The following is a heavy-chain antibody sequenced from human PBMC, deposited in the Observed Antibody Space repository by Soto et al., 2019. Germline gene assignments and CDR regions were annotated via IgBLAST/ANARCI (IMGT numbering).Heavy chain of an antibody. CDR1: GFIFSDYG. Sequence: GGSLRLSCAGSGFIFSDYGMHWVRQAPDKGLEWVALTSYDGSNKFYADSVKGRFTVSRDNSKNTVYLQMSSLRPEDTSVYYCARERLAAAGVFDYWGQGTLVTVSS. V-gene: IGHV3-30*03. CDR2: TSYDGSNK. CDR3: ARERLAAAGVFDY. D-gene: IGHD6-13*01. J-gene: IGHJ4*02.